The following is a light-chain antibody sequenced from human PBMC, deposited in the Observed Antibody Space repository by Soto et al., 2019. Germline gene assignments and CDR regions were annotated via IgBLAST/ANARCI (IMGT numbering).Light chain of an antibody. J-gene: IGKJ1*01. CDR3: HQAYSTPWT. Sequence: IRMTQSPPSLSASVGDTVTITCRASQSIASSLNWYQQKPGKAPKLLIYTASNLESGVPSRFSGSGFGTEFTLTISSLQPEDFATYHCHQAYSTPWTFGQGTKVEIK. CDR2: TAS. V-gene: IGKV1-39*01. CDR1: QSIASS.